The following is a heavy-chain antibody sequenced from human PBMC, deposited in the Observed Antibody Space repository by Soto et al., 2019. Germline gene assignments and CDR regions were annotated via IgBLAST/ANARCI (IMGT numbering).Heavy chain of an antibody. V-gene: IGHV1-69*13. CDR1: GGTFSSYA. CDR3: ARGPIIAGPPRAIAHYFDY. CDR2: IIPIFGTA. J-gene: IGHJ4*02. D-gene: IGHD3-10*01. Sequence: ASVKVSCKASGGTFSSYAISWVRQAPGQGLEWMGGIIPIFGTANYAQKFQGRVTITADESTSTAYMELSSLRSEDTAVYYCARGPIIAGPPRAIAHYFDYWGQGTLVTVSS.